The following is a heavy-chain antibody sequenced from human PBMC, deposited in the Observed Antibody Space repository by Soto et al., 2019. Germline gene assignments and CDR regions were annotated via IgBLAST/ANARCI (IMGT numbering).Heavy chain of an antibody. CDR1: GFTFSSYS. D-gene: IGHD6-19*01. CDR3: AREGSSGWYGEDYDYYYGMDV. CDR2: ISSSSSTI. J-gene: IGHJ6*02. V-gene: IGHV3-48*02. Sequence: EVQLVESGGGLVQPGGSLRLSCAASGFTFSSYSMNWVRQAPGKGREWFSYISSSSSTIYYADSVKGRFTISRDNAKNSLYLQLNSLRDEETAVYYCAREGSSGWYGEDYDYYYGMDVWGQGTTVTVSS.